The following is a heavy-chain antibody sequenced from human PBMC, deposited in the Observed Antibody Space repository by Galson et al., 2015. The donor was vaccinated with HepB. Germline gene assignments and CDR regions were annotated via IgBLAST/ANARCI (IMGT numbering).Heavy chain of an antibody. CDR2: INHSGST. CDR1: GGSFSGYY. V-gene: IGHV4-34*01. J-gene: IGHJ5*02. CDR3: ARGVHHRFKIRNWFDP. Sequence: TLSLTCAVYGGSFSGYYWSWIRQPPGKGLEWIGEINHSGSTNYNPSLKSRVTISVDTSKNQFSLKLSSVTAADTAVYYCARGVHHRFKIRNWFDPWGQGTLVTVSS. D-gene: IGHD3-3*01.